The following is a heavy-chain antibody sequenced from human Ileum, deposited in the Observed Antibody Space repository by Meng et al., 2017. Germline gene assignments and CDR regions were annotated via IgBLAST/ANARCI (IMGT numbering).Heavy chain of an antibody. Sequence: GGGWGKPGGSLSLSCAVSGFTLKCAWVAWVRQAPGRGLQWVGRIKTKSEGGTIDNAAPVKDRFSVSRDDSKNTFYLQMNSLKIEDTAVYYCTIGLGRTDMDKWGQGTLVTVSS. D-gene: IGHD1-1*01. J-gene: IGHJ4*02. CDR3: TIGLGRTDMDK. CDR1: GFTLKCAW. V-gene: IGHV3-15*01. CDR2: IKTKSEGGTI.